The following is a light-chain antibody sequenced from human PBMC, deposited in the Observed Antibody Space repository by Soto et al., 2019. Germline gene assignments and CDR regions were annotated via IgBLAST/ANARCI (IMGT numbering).Light chain of an antibody. CDR3: QQSDSTPYT. Sequence: DIQMTQSPSSLSASVGDRVTITCRASQTISTYLNWYQQKPGKAPRLLIYDASSLLSGVPSRFSGSGSGTEFTLTLASLQPEEFSTYFRQQSDSTPYTFGQGTKVEI. CDR1: QTISTY. V-gene: IGKV1-39*01. CDR2: DAS. J-gene: IGKJ2*01.